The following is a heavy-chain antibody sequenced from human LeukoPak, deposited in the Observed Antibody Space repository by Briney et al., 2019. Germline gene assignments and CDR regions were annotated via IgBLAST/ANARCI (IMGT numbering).Heavy chain of an antibody. Sequence: ASVKVSCKASGYTFTGYYMHLVRQAPGQGLEWMGRINPNSGGTNYAQKFQGRVTMTRDTSISTAYMELSRLRSDDTAVYYCARAGYSGYDSPVYWGQGTLVTVSS. J-gene: IGHJ4*02. CDR1: GYTFTGYY. CDR2: INPNSGGT. CDR3: ARAGYSGYDSPVY. D-gene: IGHD5-12*01. V-gene: IGHV1-2*06.